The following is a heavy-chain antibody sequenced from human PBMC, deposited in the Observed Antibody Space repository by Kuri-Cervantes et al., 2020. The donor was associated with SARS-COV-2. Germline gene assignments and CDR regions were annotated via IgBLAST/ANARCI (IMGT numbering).Heavy chain of an antibody. CDR2: IKQDGSEK. V-gene: IGHV3-7*04. CDR3: ARIPGYSSGWLAFDI. D-gene: IGHD6-19*01. Sequence: SCAASGFTFSSYWMSWVRQAPGKGLEWVANIKQDGSEKYYVDSVKGRFTISRDNAKNSLYLQMNSLRAEDTAVYYCARIPGYSSGWLAFDIWGQGTMVTVSS. CDR1: GFTFSSYW. J-gene: IGHJ3*02.